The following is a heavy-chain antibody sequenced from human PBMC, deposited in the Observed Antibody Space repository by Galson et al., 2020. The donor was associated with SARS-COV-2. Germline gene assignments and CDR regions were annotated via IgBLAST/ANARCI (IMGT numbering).Heavy chain of an antibody. CDR1: GYTFTSYY. D-gene: IGHD3-3*01. CDR2: INPSGGST. V-gene: IGHV1-46*01. Sequence: ASVKVSCKASGYTFTSYYMHWVRHAPGQGLEWMGIINPSGGSTSYAQKFQGRVTMTRDTSTSTVYMELSSLRSEDTAVYYCARDSNGGVPAASYDFWSGYSVYYYYMDVWGKGTTVTVSS. J-gene: IGHJ6*03. CDR3: ARDSNGGVPAASYDFWSGYSVYYYYMDV.